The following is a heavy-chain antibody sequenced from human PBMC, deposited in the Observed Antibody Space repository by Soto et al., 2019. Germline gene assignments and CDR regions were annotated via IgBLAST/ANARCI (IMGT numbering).Heavy chain of an antibody. CDR3: AKEPYSAPLDY. Sequence: QVQLVESGGGVVQPGRSLRLSCAASGFTFSRYGMHWVRQAPGKGLEWVAVISYDGSNKYYADSVKGRFTISRDNSKNTLYLQMNSLRAEDTAVYYCAKEPYSAPLDYWGQGTLVTVSS. CDR2: ISYDGSNK. J-gene: IGHJ4*02. V-gene: IGHV3-30*18. D-gene: IGHD2-15*01. CDR1: GFTFSRYG.